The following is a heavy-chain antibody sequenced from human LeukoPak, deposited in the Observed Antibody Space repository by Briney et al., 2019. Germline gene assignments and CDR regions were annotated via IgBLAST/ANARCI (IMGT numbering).Heavy chain of an antibody. J-gene: IGHJ4*02. D-gene: IGHD5-12*01. V-gene: IGHV3-23*01. Sequence: GGSLRLSCAASGFTFSSYGMSWVRQAPGKGLEWVSAISGSGGSTYYADSVKGRFTISRDNSKNTLYLQMNSLRAEDTGVYYCAGDKTTSGYYEFDFWGQGALVTVSS. CDR3: AGDKTTSGYYEFDF. CDR1: GFTFSSYG. CDR2: ISGSGGST.